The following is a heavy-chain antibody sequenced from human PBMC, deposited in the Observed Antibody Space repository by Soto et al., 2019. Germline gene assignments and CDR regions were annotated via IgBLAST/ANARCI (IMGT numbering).Heavy chain of an antibody. CDR3: ARGYADSPGPFAY. J-gene: IGHJ4*02. CDR2: ISYSGST. V-gene: IGHV4-31*03. Sequence: QVQLQESGPGLVKPSQTLSLTCTVSGGSVSSGSFYWNWIRQHPGKGPEWIGYISYSGSTYYNSSRQGRITISIDTSKNQFPLTLSSVTAADTAVYYCARGYADSPGPFAYWGQGTLVTVSS. D-gene: IGHD4-17*01. CDR1: GGSVSSGSFY.